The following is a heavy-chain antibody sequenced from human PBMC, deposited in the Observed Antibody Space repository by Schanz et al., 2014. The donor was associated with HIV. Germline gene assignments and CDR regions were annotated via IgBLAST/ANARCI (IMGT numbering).Heavy chain of an antibody. Sequence: QVQLVQSGAEVKKPGASVKVSCKASGYTFTSYDIHWVRQASGLGLEWMGWMNPSTGNSGYAQMFQVRVTMTRDTSISTAYLEVDSLKSEDTAVYYCARGGYYRGVGDYYVTTFDYWGRGTKVTVSS. CDR2: MNPSTGNS. CDR3: ARGGYYRGVGDYYVTTFDY. CDR1: GYTFTSYD. J-gene: IGHJ3*01. V-gene: IGHV1-8*01. D-gene: IGHD2-21*01.